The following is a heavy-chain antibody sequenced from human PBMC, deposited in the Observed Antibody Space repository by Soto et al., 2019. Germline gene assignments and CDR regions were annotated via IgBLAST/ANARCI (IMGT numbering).Heavy chain of an antibody. CDR3: ARGSGGGFCFDL. Sequence: EEQLVESGGGLVQPGGSLRLSCAASDFTVSSNYMSWVRQAPGKGLEWVSVIYSGGNTYYADSVKGRFTSSRHNSKNTLDRQMNSLRAEDTAVYYCARGSGGGFCFDLWGRGTLVTVSS. V-gene: IGHV3-53*04. J-gene: IGHJ2*01. D-gene: IGHD3-10*01. CDR2: IYSGGNT. CDR1: DFTVSSNY.